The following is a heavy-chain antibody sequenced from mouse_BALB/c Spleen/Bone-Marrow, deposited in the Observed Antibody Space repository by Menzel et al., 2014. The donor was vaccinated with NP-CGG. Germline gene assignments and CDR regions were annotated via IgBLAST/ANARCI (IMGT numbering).Heavy chain of an antibody. J-gene: IGHJ2*01. CDR1: GDSITNAY. CDR2: ISYSGNT. D-gene: IGHD3-3*01. V-gene: IGHV3-8*02. CDR3: ARGTGYYFDH. Sequence: EVKLQESGPSLVKPSQTLSLTCSVTGDSITNAYWNWIRKFPGNKINYMGYISYSGNTYYNPSLKSRISITRDTSKNQFYLQLNSVTTEDTATYFCARGTGYYFDHWGQGTTLTVSS.